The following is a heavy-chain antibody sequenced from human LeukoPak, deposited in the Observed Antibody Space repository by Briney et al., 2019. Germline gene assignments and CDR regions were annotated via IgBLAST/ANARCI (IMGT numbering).Heavy chain of an antibody. V-gene: IGHV1-2*02. CDR2: IIPNSGGT. J-gene: IGHJ6*02. CDR3: ARDQRVNWGGGGSYYYYFGMDV. CDR1: GYIFTSYY. D-gene: IGHD7-27*01. Sequence: GASVKVSCKASGYIFTSYYLHWVRQAPGQGLEWMGWIIPNSGGTNYAQKFQGRVTMTWDTSITTAYMELSSLRSDDTAVYFCARDQRVNWGGGGSYYYYFGMDVWGQGTTVAVSS.